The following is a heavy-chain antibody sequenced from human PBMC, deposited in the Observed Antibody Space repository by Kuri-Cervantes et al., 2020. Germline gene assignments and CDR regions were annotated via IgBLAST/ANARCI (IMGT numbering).Heavy chain of an antibody. CDR3: ARVPTLGIAARRGRSGVDY. Sequence: GSLRLSCAVYGGSFSGYYWSWIRQPPGKGLEWIGEINHSGSTNYNPSLKSRVTISVDTSKNQFSLKLSSVTAADTAVYYCARVPTLGIAARRGRSGVDYWGQGTLVTVSS. CDR1: GGSFSGYY. D-gene: IGHD6-6*01. J-gene: IGHJ4*02. CDR2: INHSGST. V-gene: IGHV4-34*01.